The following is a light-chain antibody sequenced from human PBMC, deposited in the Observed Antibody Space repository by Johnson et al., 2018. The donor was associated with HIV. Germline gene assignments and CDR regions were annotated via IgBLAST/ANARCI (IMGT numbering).Light chain of an antibody. J-gene: IGLJ1*01. Sequence: QSVLTQPPSVSAAPGQKVTISCSGSSSNIGRNYVSWYQQLPGTAPKLLIFDNNKRPSGIPDRFSGSKSGTSATLGITGLQTGDEADYYCGTWDNSLSAYVFGTVSKVTVL. CDR1: SSNIGRNY. CDR2: DNN. V-gene: IGLV1-51*01. CDR3: GTWDNSLSAYV.